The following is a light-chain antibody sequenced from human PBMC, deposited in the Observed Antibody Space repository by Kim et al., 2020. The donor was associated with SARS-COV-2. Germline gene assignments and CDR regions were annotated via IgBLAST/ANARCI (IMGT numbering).Light chain of an antibody. V-gene: IGLV1-47*02. Sequence: QRVPISGSGSSSNIGSNYVYWYQQFPGTTPKLLIHSNDQRPSGVPDRFSASKSGTSASLAISGLRSEDEADYYCGSWDDSLSGMVFGGGTRLTVL. CDR3: GSWDDSLSGMV. CDR2: SND. CDR1: SSNIGSNY. J-gene: IGLJ2*01.